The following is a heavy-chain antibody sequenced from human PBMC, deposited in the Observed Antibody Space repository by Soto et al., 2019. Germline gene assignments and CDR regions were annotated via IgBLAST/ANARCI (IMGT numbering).Heavy chain of an antibody. CDR2: IYPGDSDT. D-gene: IGHD6-19*01. V-gene: IGHV5-51*01. CDR3: ARQKVDGYSRGWYAY. J-gene: IGHJ4*02. Sequence: PGESLKISCKGSGYSFTSYWIGWVRQMPGKGLEWMGIIYPGDSDTRYSPSFQGQVTISADKSISTAYLQWSSLKASDTAMYYCARQKVDGYSRGWYAYWGQGSLVTVSS. CDR1: GYSFTSYW.